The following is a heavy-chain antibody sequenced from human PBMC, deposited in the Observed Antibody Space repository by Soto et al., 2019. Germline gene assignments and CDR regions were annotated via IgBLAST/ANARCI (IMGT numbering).Heavy chain of an antibody. CDR1: GFTFNTHW. Sequence: GGSLRLSCTASGFTFNTHWMHWVRQAPGKGLVWVSRIYFDGITANYADSVKGRLTVSRDNAKNTVYLHVNTLRDEDTAVYYCARGGAMGVDYWGQGTLVTVSS. CDR3: ARGGAMGVDY. D-gene: IGHD1-26*01. J-gene: IGHJ4*02. V-gene: IGHV3-74*01. CDR2: IYFDGITA.